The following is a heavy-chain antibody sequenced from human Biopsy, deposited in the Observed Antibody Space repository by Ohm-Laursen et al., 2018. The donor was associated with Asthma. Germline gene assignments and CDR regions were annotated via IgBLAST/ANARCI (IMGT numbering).Heavy chain of an antibody. CDR3: ARIPRRSGSYFVDY. D-gene: IGHD3-22*01. J-gene: IGHJ4*02. Sequence: TLSFTCTVSGDSITSGGWCWNWIRQHPGKGLEWIGYIHHSGTSYFNPSLKSRVSFSRDTSKNQLSLRLSSVTAADTAMYYCARIPRRSGSYFVDYWGQGTLVTVSS. V-gene: IGHV4-31*03. CDR2: IHHSGTS. CDR1: GDSITSGGWC.